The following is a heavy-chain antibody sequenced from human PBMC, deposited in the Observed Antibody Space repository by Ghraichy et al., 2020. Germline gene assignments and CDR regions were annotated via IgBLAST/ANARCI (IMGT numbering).Heavy chain of an antibody. D-gene: IGHD4-17*01. CDR3: TSDYGDYGGVGMDV. V-gene: IGHV3-49*03. J-gene: IGHJ6*02. Sequence: GGSLRLSCTASGFTFGDYAMSWFRQAPGKGLEWVGFIRSKAYGGTTEYAASVKGRFTISRDDSKSIAYLQMNSLKTEDTAVYYCTSDYGDYGGVGMDVWGQGTTVTVSS. CDR2: IRSKAYGGTT. CDR1: GFTFGDYA.